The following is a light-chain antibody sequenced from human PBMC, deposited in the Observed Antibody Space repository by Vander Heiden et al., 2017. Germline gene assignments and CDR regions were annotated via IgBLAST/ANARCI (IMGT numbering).Light chain of an antibody. J-gene: IGKJ1*01. CDR1: QSMNNW. CDR3: QQVNTFPWT. V-gene: IGKV1-5*01. CDR2: DAN. Sequence: DSQMSQSPSTLSASVGDSVTITCRASQSMNNWLAWYQQKPGKAPKLLIFDANRLESGVPSRFRGSGSGTEFTLTISSLQPDDFATYYCQQVNTFPWTFGQGTKVDIK.